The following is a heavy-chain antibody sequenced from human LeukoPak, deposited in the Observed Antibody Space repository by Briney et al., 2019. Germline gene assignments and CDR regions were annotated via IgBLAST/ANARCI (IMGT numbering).Heavy chain of an antibody. J-gene: IGHJ4*02. CDR3: AKDPWDY. CDR2: VHYDGSNK. CDR1: GFTFSSYG. V-gene: IGHV3-30*02. Sequence: GGSLRLSCAASGFTFSSYGIHWVRQAPGKGPEWVAFVHYDGSNKYYADSVKGRFTVSRDNSKNTVYLEMNSLNSEDAAVYYCAKDPWDYWGQGTLVTVSS.